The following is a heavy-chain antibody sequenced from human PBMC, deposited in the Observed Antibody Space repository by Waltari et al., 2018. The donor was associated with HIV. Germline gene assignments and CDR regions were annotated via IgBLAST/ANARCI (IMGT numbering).Heavy chain of an antibody. V-gene: IGHV5-51*01. CDR3: ARLTRDIVVVPAVEEEGHWYFDL. Sequence: EVQLVQSGAEVKKPGESLKISCKGSGYSFTSYWIGWLRQMPGKGLEWQGIIYPGDSDTRYSPSFQGQVTISADKSISTAYLQWSSLKASDTAVYYCARLTRDIVVVPAVEEEGHWYFDLWGRGTLVTVSS. CDR2: IYPGDSDT. J-gene: IGHJ2*01. D-gene: IGHD2-2*01. CDR1: GYSFTSYW.